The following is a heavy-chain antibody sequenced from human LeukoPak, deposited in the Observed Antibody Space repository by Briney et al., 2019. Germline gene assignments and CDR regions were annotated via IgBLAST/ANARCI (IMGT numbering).Heavy chain of an antibody. CDR2: ISGSGGST. CDR3: GKVGAVAISLFDY. D-gene: IGHD6-19*01. V-gene: IGHV3-23*01. CDR1: GFTFSSYA. Sequence: GGSLRLSCAASGFTFSSYAMSWVRQAPGKGLEWVSAISGSGGSTYYADSVKGRFTISRDNSKNTLYLQMNSLRAEDTVVYYCGKVGAVAISLFDYWGQGTLVTVSS. J-gene: IGHJ4*02.